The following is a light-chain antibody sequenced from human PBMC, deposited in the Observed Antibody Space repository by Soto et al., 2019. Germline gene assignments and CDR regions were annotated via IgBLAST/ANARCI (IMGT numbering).Light chain of an antibody. V-gene: IGLV2-23*01. CDR2: DGS. CDR1: SSDVGSYKL. CDR3: CSYAASSTSVV. Sequence: QSALTQPASVTVSPGQSITISCTGTSSDVGSYKLVSWYQQHPGKAPKLMIYDGSERPSGVSNRFSGSKSGNTAYLTIAGLPAEDEADYYFCSYAASSTSVVFGGGTKLTVL. J-gene: IGLJ2*01.